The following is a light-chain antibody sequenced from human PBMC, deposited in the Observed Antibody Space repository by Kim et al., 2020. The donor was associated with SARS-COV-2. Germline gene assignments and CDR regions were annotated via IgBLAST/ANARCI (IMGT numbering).Light chain of an antibody. J-gene: IGKJ2*01. CDR1: QSVSNN. CDR2: GAS. V-gene: IGKV3-15*01. Sequence: LSVSPGESATLSCRASQSVSNNLAWYQQKRGQAPRLLVYGASTRATGIPARFSGSGFGTDFTLTISSLQSEDFAVYYCQQYNSWYTFGQGTKLEIK. CDR3: QQYNSWYT.